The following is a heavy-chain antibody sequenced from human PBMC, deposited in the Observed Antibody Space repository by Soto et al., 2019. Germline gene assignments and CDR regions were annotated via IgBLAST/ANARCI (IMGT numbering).Heavy chain of an antibody. CDR3: VLYRSITIFGSAFDI. D-gene: IGHD3-3*01. Sequence: GGSLRLSCAASGFTFSSYWMHWVRQAPGKGLVWVSRINSDGSSTSYADSVKGRFTISRDNAKNTLYLQMNSLRAEDTAVYYCVLYRSITIFGSAFDIWGQGTMVTVSS. CDR1: GFTFSSYW. CDR2: INSDGSST. J-gene: IGHJ3*02. V-gene: IGHV3-74*01.